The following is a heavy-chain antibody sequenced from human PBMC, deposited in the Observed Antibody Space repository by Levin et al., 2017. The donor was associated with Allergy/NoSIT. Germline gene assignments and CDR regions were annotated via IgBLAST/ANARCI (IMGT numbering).Heavy chain of an antibody. CDR3: AKDGCGGDCLPSAPDY. CDR1: GFTFDDYA. J-gene: IGHJ4*02. CDR2: ISWDGGST. V-gene: IGHV3-43D*04. Sequence: GGSLRLSCAASGFTFDDYAMHWVRQAPGKGLEWVSLISWDGGSTYYADSVKGRFTISRDNSKNSLYLQMNSLRAEDTALYYCAKDGCGGDCLPSAPDYWGQGTLVTVSS. D-gene: IGHD2-21*02.